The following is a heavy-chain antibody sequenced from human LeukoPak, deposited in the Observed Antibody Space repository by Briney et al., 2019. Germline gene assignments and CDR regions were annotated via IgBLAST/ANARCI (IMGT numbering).Heavy chain of an antibody. CDR1: GYTLTELS. D-gene: IGHD2-21*01. CDR3: TTSLFAGYFDL. J-gene: IGHJ4*02. Sequence: ASVKVSCKFSGYTLTELSMHWVRQAPGKGLEWMGGFDPEDGETIYAQKFQGRVTMTEDTSTATAYMELGNLRSEDTAVYYCTTSLFAGYFDLWGQGTLVTVSS. CDR2: FDPEDGET. V-gene: IGHV1-24*01.